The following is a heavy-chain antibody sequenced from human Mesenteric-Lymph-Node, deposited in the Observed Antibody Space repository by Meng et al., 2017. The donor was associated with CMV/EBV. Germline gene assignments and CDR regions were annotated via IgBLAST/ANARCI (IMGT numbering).Heavy chain of an antibody. J-gene: IGHJ4*02. CDR3: AIEGYTYAEGFDY. V-gene: IGHV1-3*01. CDR1: GYTFTSYE. D-gene: IGHD5-18*01. CDR2: ISGGADNT. Sequence: KTSGYTFTSYEIRWVRQAHGQRLEWMGWISGGADNTKYLQKFQDGVTISRDTSASTVYMELSSLRSEDTAVYYCAIEGYTYAEGFDYWGQGTLVTVSS.